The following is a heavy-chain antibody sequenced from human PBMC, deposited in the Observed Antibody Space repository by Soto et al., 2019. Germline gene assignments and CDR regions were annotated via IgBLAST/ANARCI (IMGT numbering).Heavy chain of an antibody. V-gene: IGHV3-73*02. J-gene: IGHJ4*02. Sequence: EVQLVESGGGLVQPGGSLKLSCAASGFTFSGSAMHWVRQASGKGLEWVGRIRSKANSYATAYAASVKGRFTISRDDSKNTAYLQRNSLKTEDTAVYYCTREGEYDYVWGSYRHRWYFDYWGQGTLVTVSS. D-gene: IGHD3-16*02. CDR3: TREGEYDYVWGSYRHRWYFDY. CDR1: GFTFSGSA. CDR2: IRSKANSYAT.